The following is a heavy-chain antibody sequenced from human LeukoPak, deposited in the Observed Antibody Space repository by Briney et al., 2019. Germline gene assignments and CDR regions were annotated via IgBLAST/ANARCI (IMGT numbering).Heavy chain of an antibody. CDR3: AKPNVGVPLQYFDS. J-gene: IGHJ4*02. V-gene: IGHV3-23*01. CDR1: GVTFSSYA. D-gene: IGHD1-26*01. CDR2: ISGSGGST. Sequence: GGSLRLSCAASGVTFSSYALNWVRQAPGKGLEWVSGISGSGGSTYYADSVKGRFTISRDNSKNTLYSQMNSLRAEDTAVYYCAKPNVGVPLQYFDSWGQGTLVTVSS.